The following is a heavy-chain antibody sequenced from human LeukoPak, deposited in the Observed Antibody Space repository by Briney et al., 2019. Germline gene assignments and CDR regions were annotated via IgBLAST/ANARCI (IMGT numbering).Heavy chain of an antibody. CDR3: ARVRYDILMVYQVGGSHPEFYSSYYGMDV. V-gene: IGHV3-66*01. Sequence: GGSLRLSCAASGFTVSSNYMSWVRQAPGKGLEWVSVIYSGGSTYYADSVKGRFTISRGNSKNTLYLQMNSLRAEDTAVYYCARVRYDILMVYQVGGSHPEFYSSYYGMDVGAQG. CDR1: GFTVSSNY. D-gene: IGHD3-9*01. J-gene: IGHJ6*02. CDR2: IYSGGST.